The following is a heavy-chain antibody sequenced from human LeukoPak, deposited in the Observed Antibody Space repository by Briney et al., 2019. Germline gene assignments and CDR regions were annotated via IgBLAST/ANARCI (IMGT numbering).Heavy chain of an antibody. V-gene: IGHV4-34*01. CDR3: ARDGIVGATSRYYYGMDV. Sequence: SETLSLTCAVNGGSFSGYYWSWIRQPPGKGLEWIGEINHSGSTIYTPSLKSRVTISVDTSKNQFSLKLSSVTAADTAVYYCARDGIVGATSRYYYGMDVWGQGTTVTVSS. CDR2: INHSGST. D-gene: IGHD1-26*01. J-gene: IGHJ6*02. CDR1: GGSFSGYY.